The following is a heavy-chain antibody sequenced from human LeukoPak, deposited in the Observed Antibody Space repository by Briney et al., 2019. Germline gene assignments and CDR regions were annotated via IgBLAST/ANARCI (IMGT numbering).Heavy chain of an antibody. CDR1: GFSFTNYA. V-gene: IGHV3-30*02. Sequence: GGSLRLSCAASGFSFTNYAMSWVRQAPGKGLEWVAFIRYDGSNKYYADSVKGRFTISRDNSKNTLYLQMNSLRAEDTAVYYCAKDLRHPYYYGSGSLSNPAYWGQGTLVTVSS. CDR2: IRYDGSNK. J-gene: IGHJ4*02. D-gene: IGHD3-10*01. CDR3: AKDLRHPYYYGSGSLSNPAY.